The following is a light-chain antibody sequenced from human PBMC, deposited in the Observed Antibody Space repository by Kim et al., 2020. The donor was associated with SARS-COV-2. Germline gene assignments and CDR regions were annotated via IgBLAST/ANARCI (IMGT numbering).Light chain of an antibody. CDR1: RHRIYY. CDR2: PKN. V-gene: IGLV3-19*01. J-gene: IGLJ3*02. Sequence: LTQTVRITGQRYRHRIYYARWYQQKPGQALVLVFLPKNNRPPGSPVRFPGSNSGYTASLTITVARAQDVADYYCHCRDCNDDRRVFGGGTQVTVL. CDR3: HCRDCNDDRRV.